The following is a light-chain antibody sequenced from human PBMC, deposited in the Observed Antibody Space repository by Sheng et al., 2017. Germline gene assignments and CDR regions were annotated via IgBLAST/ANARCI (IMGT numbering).Light chain of an antibody. CDR3: QHTYGTWT. V-gene: IGKV1-39*01. CDR1: ESIDNY. CDR2: GAS. J-gene: IGKJ1*01. Sequence: DIEMTQSPSSLSASVGDRVTITCRASESIDNYLNWYQQKPGKGPKLLIFGASTLQSGVPSRFSGSGSGTVFTLTITSLQPEDSATYYCQHTYGTWTFGQGTKVEIK.